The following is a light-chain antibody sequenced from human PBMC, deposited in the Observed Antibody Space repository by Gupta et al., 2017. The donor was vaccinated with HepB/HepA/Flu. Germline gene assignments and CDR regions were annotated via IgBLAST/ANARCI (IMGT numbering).Light chain of an antibody. J-gene: IGLJ3*02. CDR1: RIRSKL. V-gene: IGLV3-21*02. CDR3: QVWDSGDPWV. Sequence: SYVATQPPSVSVAPGQTATITCEGNRIRSKLVQWYQKKPGQAPVLVLYNDSERPSGIPERFSGSDSGDAASLTISRVEAGDEADYYCQVWDSGDPWVFGGGTKLTVL. CDR2: NDS.